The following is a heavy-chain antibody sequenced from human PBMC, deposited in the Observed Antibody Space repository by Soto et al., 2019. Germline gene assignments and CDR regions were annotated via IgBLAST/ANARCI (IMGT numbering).Heavy chain of an antibody. J-gene: IGHJ2*01. CDR3: ARRDGTTEFFDL. Sequence: PGESLKISCKGSGYSFTTYWIGWVLQMPGKGLEWMGIIYPGDSDTRYSPSFQGQVTISADKSISTAYLQWSSLQASDSAIYYCARRDGTTEFFDLWGRGTLVTVSS. CDR2: IYPGDSDT. V-gene: IGHV5-51*01. D-gene: IGHD3-10*01. CDR1: GYSFTTYW.